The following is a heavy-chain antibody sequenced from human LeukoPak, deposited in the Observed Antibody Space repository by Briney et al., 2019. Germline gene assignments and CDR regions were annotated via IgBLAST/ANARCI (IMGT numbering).Heavy chain of an antibody. CDR3: ARVISSGWGIDY. CDR2: IKTDGSEK. V-gene: IGHV3-7*03. J-gene: IGHJ4*02. D-gene: IGHD6-19*01. CDR1: GFTFSSYA. Sequence: GGSLRLSCAASGFTFSSYAMSWVRQAPGKGLEWVANIKTDGSEKYYVDSVRGRFTISRDNAKNSLYLQMNSLRAEDTAVYYCARVISSGWGIDYWGQGTLVTVSS.